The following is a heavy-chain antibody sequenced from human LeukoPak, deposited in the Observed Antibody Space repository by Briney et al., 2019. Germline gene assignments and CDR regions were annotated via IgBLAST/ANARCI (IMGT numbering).Heavy chain of an antibody. CDR3: ARGIPTAMVRGFDY. V-gene: IGHV4-34*01. CDR1: GGSFSGYY. CDR2: INHSGST. D-gene: IGHD3-10*01. Sequence: SETLSLTCAVYGGSFSGYYWSWIRQPPGKGLEWIGEINHSGSTNYNPSLKSRVTISVDTSKNQFSLKLSSVTAADTAVYYCARGIPTAMVRGFDYWGQGTLVTVSS. J-gene: IGHJ4*02.